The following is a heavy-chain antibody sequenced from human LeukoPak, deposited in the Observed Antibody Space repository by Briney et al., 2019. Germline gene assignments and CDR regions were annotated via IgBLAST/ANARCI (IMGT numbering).Heavy chain of an antibody. V-gene: IGHV1-18*01. D-gene: IGHD3-10*01. CDR1: GYTFTSYI. J-gene: IGHJ4*02. CDR2: INAYNGNT. Sequence: ASVKVSCKASGYTFTSYIISWVRQAPGQGLEWMGWINAYNGNTDYAQRVQGRVTMTTDTSTSTAYMELRSLRSEDTAVYYCARGGDDSGTADYWGQGTLVTVSS. CDR3: ARGGDDSGTADY.